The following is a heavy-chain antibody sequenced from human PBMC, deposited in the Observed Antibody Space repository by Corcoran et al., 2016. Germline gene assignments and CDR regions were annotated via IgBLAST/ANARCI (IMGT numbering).Heavy chain of an antibody. Sequence: QVTLKESGPALVKPTQTLTLTCTFSGFSLSTSGMRVSWIRQPPGKALEWLARIDWDDDKFYSTSLKTRLTISKDTSKNQVVLTMTNMDPVDTATYYCARHVFRFSSMDVWGQGTTVTVSS. CDR2: IDWDDDK. D-gene: IGHD3-3*01. J-gene: IGHJ6*02. CDR1: GFSLSTSGMR. CDR3: ARHVFRFSSMDV. V-gene: IGHV2-70*04.